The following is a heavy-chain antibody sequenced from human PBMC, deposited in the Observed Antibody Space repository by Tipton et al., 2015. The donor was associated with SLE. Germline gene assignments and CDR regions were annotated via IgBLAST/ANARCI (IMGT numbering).Heavy chain of an antibody. J-gene: IGHJ4*02. CDR3: ARHENYGSGSSHY. D-gene: IGHD3-10*01. CDR2: INHSGST. Sequence: TLSLTCAVYGGSFSGYYWSWIRQPPGKGLEWIGEINHSGSTNYNPSPKSRVTISVDTSKNQFSLKLSSVTAADTAVYYCARHENYGSGSSHYWGQGTLVTVSS. CDR1: GGSFSGYY. V-gene: IGHV4-34*01.